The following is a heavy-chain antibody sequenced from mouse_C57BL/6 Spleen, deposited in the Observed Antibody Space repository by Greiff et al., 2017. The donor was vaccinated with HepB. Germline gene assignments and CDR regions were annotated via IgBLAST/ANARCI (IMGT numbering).Heavy chain of an antibody. J-gene: IGHJ1*03. Sequence: EVQLQQSGTVLARPGASVKMSCKTSGYTFTSYWMHWVKQRPGQGLEWIGAIYPGNSDTSYNQKFKGKAKLTAVTSASTAYMELSSLTNEDSAVYYCTRVNWDSGYFDVWGTGTTVTVSS. D-gene: IGHD4-1*01. V-gene: IGHV1-5*01. CDR3: TRVNWDSGYFDV. CDR2: IYPGNSDT. CDR1: GYTFTSYW.